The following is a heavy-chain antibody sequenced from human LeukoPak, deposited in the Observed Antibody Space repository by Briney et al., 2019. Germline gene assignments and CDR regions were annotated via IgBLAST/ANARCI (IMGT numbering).Heavy chain of an antibody. CDR3: ARVWPIVYYDSSGPFDY. V-gene: IGHV3-66*01. Sequence: GGSLRLSCAASGFTVSSNYMSWVRQAPGKGLEWDSVIYSGGSTYYADSVKGRFTISRDNSKNTLYLQMNSLRAEDTAVYYCARVWPIVYYDSSGPFDYWGQGTLVTVSS. D-gene: IGHD3-22*01. CDR2: IYSGGST. J-gene: IGHJ4*02. CDR1: GFTVSSNY.